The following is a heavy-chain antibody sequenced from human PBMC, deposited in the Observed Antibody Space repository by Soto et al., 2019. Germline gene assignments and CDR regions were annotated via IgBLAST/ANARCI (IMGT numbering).Heavy chain of an antibody. V-gene: IGHV3-23*01. CDR2: ISASGTST. CDR1: GFTFSTYA. Sequence: EVQLLESGGGLVQPGGSLRLSCAGAGFTFSTYAMSWVHQAPGKGLEWVSAISASGTSTFYAGSVKGRFTISRDNSMNTLYLQMNSLRADDTAVYYCALRKTGSYFDYWGQGTLVTVSS. D-gene: IGHD7-27*01. J-gene: IGHJ4*02. CDR3: ALRKTGSYFDY.